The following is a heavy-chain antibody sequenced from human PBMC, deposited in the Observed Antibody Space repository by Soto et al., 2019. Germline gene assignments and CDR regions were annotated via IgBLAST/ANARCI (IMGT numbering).Heavy chain of an antibody. J-gene: IGHJ4*02. Sequence: ASVKASCKXSGYTRTDNYMHWVREAPGQGLEWMGWINPNGGTNYAQKFQGRVTMTRDTSISTAYMELSRLRSDDTAVYYCARSLTTLTTLLDYWVQGTLVTVSS. CDR2: INPNGGT. D-gene: IGHD4-17*01. CDR3: ARSLTTLTTLLDY. CDR1: GYTRTDNY. V-gene: IGHV1-2*02.